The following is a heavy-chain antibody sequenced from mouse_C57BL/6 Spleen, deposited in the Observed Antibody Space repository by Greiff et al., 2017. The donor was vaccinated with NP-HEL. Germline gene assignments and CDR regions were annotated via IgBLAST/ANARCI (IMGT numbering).Heavy chain of an antibody. J-gene: IGHJ4*01. CDR2: IHPNSGST. CDR3: ARSMYYDDDMDY. V-gene: IGHV1-64*01. CDR1: GYTFTSYW. D-gene: IGHD2-4*01. Sequence: QVQLQQPGAELVKPGASVKLSCKASGYTFTSYWMHWVKQRPGQGLEWIGMIHPNSGSTNYNEKFKSKATLTVDKSSSTAYMQLSSLTSEDSAVYYCARSMYYDDDMDYWGQGTSVTVSS.